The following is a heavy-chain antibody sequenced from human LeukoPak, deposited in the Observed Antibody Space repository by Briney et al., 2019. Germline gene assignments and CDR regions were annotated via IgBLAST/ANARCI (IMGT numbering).Heavy chain of an antibody. CDR3: ARSDSSGCY. Sequence: ASVKVSCKASGYTFTGYYMLWVRQAPGQGLEWMGWINPSSGGTNYEQKFQGRVTMTRDTSISTAYMELSRLRSDDTAVYYCARSDSSGCYWGQGTLVTVSS. D-gene: IGHD6-19*01. CDR2: INPSSGGT. V-gene: IGHV1-2*02. CDR1: GYTFTGYY. J-gene: IGHJ4*02.